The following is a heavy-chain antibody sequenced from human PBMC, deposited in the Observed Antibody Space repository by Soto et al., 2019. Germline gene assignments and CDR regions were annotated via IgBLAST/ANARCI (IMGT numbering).Heavy chain of an antibody. Sequence: EVQLVESGGGLVQPGGSLRLSCAASGFTFSSYDMHWVRQATGKGLEWVSAIGTAGDTYYPGSVKGRFTISRENAKNSXYXXXXSLRAEDTAVYYCARAGSLISYGMDVWGQGTTVTVSS. CDR1: GFTFSSYD. D-gene: IGHD2-15*01. V-gene: IGHV3-13*01. J-gene: IGHJ6*02. CDR2: IGTAGDT. CDR3: ARAGSLISYGMDV.